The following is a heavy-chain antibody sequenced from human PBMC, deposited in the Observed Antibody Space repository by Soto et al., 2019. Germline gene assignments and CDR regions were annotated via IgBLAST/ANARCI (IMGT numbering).Heavy chain of an antibody. CDR3: ARHMIYSAYDY. J-gene: IGHJ4*02. CDR1: GYSFTSYW. Sequence: GELLKISCRGSGYSFTSYWIGWVRQMPGKGLEWMGIIYPGDSDTRYSPSFQGQVTISADKSISTAYLQWSSLKASDTAMYYCARHMIYSAYDYWGQGTLVTVSS. D-gene: IGHD6-25*01. V-gene: IGHV5-51*01. CDR2: IYPGDSDT.